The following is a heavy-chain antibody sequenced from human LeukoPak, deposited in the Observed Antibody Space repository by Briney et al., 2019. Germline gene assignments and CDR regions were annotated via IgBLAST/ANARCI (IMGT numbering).Heavy chain of an antibody. D-gene: IGHD2-2*01. CDR1: GYTFTSYD. V-gene: IGHV1-8*01. J-gene: IGHJ6*02. CDR2: MNPNSGNT. CDR3: ARDAPQGCSSTSCYDGYYYGMDV. Sequence: GASVKVSCKASGYTFTSYDINWVRQAPGQGLEWMGWMNPNSGNTGHAQKFQGRVTMTRSTSMSTAYMELSSLTSEDTAMYYCARDAPQGCSSTSCYDGYYYGMDVWGQGTTVTVSS.